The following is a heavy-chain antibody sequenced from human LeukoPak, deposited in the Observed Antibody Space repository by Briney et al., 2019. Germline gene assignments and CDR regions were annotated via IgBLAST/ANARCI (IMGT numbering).Heavy chain of an antibody. Sequence: GGPLRSSGAASGFISVDNTRNWFRKAPGKGLEWVSYISGGGGTIYYADSVKGRFTISRDNARNSLYLQMNGLTDEDTAVYYCAREPPGNYDSSGHYYAYFDCWGQGALVTVSS. CDR2: ISGGGGTI. D-gene: IGHD3-22*01. J-gene: IGHJ4*02. CDR1: GFISVDNT. V-gene: IGHV3-48*02. CDR3: AREPPGNYDSSGHYYAYFDC.